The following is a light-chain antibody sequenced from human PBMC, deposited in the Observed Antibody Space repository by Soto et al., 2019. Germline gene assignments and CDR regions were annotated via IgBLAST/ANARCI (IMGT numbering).Light chain of an antibody. J-gene: IGKJ3*01. CDR1: QSLFYSSNNKNY. CDR3: HQYQTTIPFT. V-gene: IGKV4-1*01. Sequence: DIVMTQSPDSLAVSLGERATINCKSSQSLFYSSNNKNYLAWYQQKPGQPPKLLIYWASIREFGVPDRFSGSGSGTDFSLTISSLQAEDVAVYYCHQYQTTIPFTFGPGTKVEIK. CDR2: WAS.